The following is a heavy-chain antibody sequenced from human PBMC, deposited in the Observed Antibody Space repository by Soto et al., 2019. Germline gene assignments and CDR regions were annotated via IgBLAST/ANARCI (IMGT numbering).Heavy chain of an antibody. CDR2: IYPGDSET. V-gene: IGHV5-51*01. D-gene: IGHD3-9*01. Sequence: GESLKISCKGSGYSFSTYWIAWVRRMPGKGLEWMGIIYPGDSETRYSPSFQGQVTISADKSISTAQLQWSSLKASDTAMYYCARRYYDILTGYSLFDYWGQGTLVTVSS. CDR1: GYSFSTYW. J-gene: IGHJ4*02. CDR3: ARRYYDILTGYSLFDY.